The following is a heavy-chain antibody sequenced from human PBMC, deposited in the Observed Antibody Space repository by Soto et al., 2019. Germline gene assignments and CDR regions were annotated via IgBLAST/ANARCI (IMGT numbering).Heavy chain of an antibody. CDR2: ISGSGGST. Sequence: VQLLESGGGLVQPGGSLRLSCAASGFTFSTYAMSWVRQAPGKGLEWVSTISGSGGSTYYADSVKGRFTVSRDNSKNTLSLQMSSLRAEDTAIYYCAKTNQGAVAATSFDYWGQGALVTVSS. CDR1: GFTFSTYA. V-gene: IGHV3-23*01. D-gene: IGHD2-15*01. J-gene: IGHJ4*02. CDR3: AKTNQGAVAATSFDY.